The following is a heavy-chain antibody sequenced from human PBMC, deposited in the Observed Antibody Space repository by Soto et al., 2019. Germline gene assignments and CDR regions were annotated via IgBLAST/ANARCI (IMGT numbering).Heavy chain of an antibody. CDR3: ARVVPSGYYYYYCGMDV. V-gene: IGHV1-69*13. J-gene: IGHJ6*02. CDR2: IIPIFGTA. CDR1: GGTFSSYA. Sequence: GASVKVSCKASGGTFSSYAISWVRQAPGQGLEWMGGIIPIFGTANYAQKFQGRVTITADESTSTAYMELSSLRSEDTAVYYCARVVPSGYYYYYCGMDVWGQGTTVTVSS. D-gene: IGHD3-22*01.